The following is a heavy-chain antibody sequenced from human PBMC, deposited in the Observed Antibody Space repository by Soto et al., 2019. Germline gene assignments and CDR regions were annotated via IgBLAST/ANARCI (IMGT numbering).Heavy chain of an antibody. V-gene: IGHV1-69*02. CDR3: ASLYCSGGSCYHPPKYFQH. D-gene: IGHD2-15*01. CDR1: GGTFSSYT. CDR2: IIPILGIA. J-gene: IGHJ1*01. Sequence: SVNVSCKASGGTFSSYTISWVRQAPGQGLEWMGRIIPILGIANYAQKFQGRVTITADKSTSTAYMELSSLRSEDTAVYYCASLYCSGGSCYHPPKYFQHWGQGTLVTVSS.